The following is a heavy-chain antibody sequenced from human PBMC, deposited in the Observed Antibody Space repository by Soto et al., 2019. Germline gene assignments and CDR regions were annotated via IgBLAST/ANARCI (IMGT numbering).Heavy chain of an antibody. CDR2: IYYSGST. CDR1: GGSISSSSYY. Sequence: QLQLQESGPGLVKPSETLSLTCTVSGGSISSSSYYWGWIRQPPGKGLEWIGRIYYSGSTYYNPSLKRRVTISVDMSKTQFARKLSSVPAADTAVYYCARHQSHSSRYFDPWGQGTMVTVSS. J-gene: IGHJ5*02. V-gene: IGHV4-39*01. CDR3: ARHQSHSSRYFDP. D-gene: IGHD6-13*01.